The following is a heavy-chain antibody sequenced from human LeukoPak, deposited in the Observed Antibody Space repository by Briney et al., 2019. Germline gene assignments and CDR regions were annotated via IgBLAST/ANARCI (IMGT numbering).Heavy chain of an antibody. D-gene: IGHD3-22*01. Sequence: PGGSLRLSCAASGFTFSSYAMSWVRQALGKGLEWVSAISGSGGSTYYADSVKGRFTISRDNSKNTLYLQMNSLRAEDTAVYYCAKYYYDSSGTLDYWGQGTLVTVSS. CDR1: GFTFSSYA. J-gene: IGHJ4*02. CDR3: AKYYYDSSGTLDY. V-gene: IGHV3-23*01. CDR2: ISGSGGST.